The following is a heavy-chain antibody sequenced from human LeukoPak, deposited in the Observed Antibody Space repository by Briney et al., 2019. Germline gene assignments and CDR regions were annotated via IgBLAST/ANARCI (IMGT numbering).Heavy chain of an antibody. V-gene: IGHV4-34*01. CDR2: INHSGST. D-gene: IGHD3-22*01. Sequence: SETLSLTCAVYGGSFSGYYWSWIRQPPGKGLEWIGEINHSGSTNYNPSLKSRVTISVDTSKNQFSLKLSSVTAADTAVYYCARVGYDSSGFSLDYWGQGTLVTVSS. J-gene: IGHJ4*02. CDR1: GGSFSGYY. CDR3: ARVGYDSSGFSLDY.